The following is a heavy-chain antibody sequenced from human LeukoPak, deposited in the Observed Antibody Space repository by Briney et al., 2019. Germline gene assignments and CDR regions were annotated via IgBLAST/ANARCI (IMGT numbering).Heavy chain of an antibody. V-gene: IGHV3-23*01. J-gene: IGHJ5*02. Sequence: GGSLRLSCAASGFTFSSYAMSWVHQAPGKGLEWVSAISGSGGSTYYADSVKGRFTISRDNSKNTLYLQMNSLRAEDTAVYYCAKEGSYYDFWSGYPNWFDPWGQGTLVTVSS. CDR1: GFTFSSYA. CDR2: ISGSGGST. CDR3: AKEGSYYDFWSGYPNWFDP. D-gene: IGHD3-3*01.